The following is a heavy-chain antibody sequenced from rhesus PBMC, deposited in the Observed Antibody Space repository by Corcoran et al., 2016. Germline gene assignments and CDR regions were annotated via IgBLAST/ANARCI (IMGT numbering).Heavy chain of an antibody. D-gene: IGHD6-25*01. CDR1: GGSISSSY. CDR2: IYGSGSST. Sequence: QLQLQESGPGLVKPSETLSVTCAVSGGSISSSYWSWIRQAPGKGLEWIGYIYGSGSSTNYNPSLKSRVTLSVAPSKKHLSLKLSSVTTADTAVYYCARDVAAAGTGSPYWGQGVLVTVSS. J-gene: IGHJ4*01. CDR3: ARDVAAAGTGSPY. V-gene: IGHV4-169*02.